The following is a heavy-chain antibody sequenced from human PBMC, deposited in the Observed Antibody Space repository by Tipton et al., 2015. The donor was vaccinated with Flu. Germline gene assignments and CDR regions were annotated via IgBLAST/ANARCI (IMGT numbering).Heavy chain of an antibody. Sequence: GLVKPSETLSLTCAVYGGSFSGYYWSWIRQPPGKGLEWIGEINHSGSTNYNPSLKSRVTISVDTSKNQFSLKLSSVTAADTAVYYCARDGYRAALRWGQGTLVTVSS. CDR1: GGSFSGYY. J-gene: IGHJ4*02. V-gene: IGHV4-34*01. CDR2: INHSGST. CDR3: ARDGYRAALR. D-gene: IGHD6-13*01.